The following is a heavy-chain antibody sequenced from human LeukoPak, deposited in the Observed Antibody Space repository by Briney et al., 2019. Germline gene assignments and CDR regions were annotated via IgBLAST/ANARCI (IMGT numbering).Heavy chain of an antibody. CDR3: TRRLMTTVNDY. Sequence: GGSLRLSCAASGFTFSGSAMHWVRQSPGKGLALVCRIRSKANDHATAYAASVRGRFTISRDDSKNTAYLQMNSLKTEDTAVYYCTRRLMTTVNDYWGQGTLVTVSS. V-gene: IGHV3-73*01. D-gene: IGHD4-17*01. CDR1: GFTFSGSA. J-gene: IGHJ4*02. CDR2: IRSKANDHAT.